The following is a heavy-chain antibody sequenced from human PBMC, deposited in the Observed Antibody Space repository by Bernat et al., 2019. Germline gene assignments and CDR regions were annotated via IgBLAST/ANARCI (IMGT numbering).Heavy chain of an antibody. V-gene: IGHV1-18*01. CDR1: GYTFTSYG. J-gene: IGHJ3*02. CDR2: TSTYNGNT. Sequence: QVQLVQSGPEVKKPGASVKVSCKASGYTFTSYGISWVRQAPGQGFEWMGWTSTYNGNTNYEQKLQGRVTMTTYTSTSTAYMELTGLRSDDTAVYYCARDYYGDYASAFDIWGQGTMVTVSS. D-gene: IGHD4-17*01. CDR3: ARDYYGDYASAFDI.